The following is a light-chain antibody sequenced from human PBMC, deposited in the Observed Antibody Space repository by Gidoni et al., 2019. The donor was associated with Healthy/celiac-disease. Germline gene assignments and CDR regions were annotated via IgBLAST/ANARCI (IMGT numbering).Light chain of an antibody. Sequence: QSALTQPASVSGSPGQSLTISCTGTSSDVGGYNYVSWYQQHPGKAPKLMIYDVSNRPSGVSNRVSGSKSGNTASLTISGLQAEDEADYYCSSYTSSSTYNYVFGTGTKVTVL. J-gene: IGLJ1*01. CDR1: SSDVGGYNY. CDR2: DVS. V-gene: IGLV2-14*03. CDR3: SSYTSSSTYNYV.